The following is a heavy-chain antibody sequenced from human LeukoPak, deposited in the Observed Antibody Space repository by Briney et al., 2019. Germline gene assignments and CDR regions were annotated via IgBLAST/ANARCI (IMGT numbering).Heavy chain of an antibody. Sequence: PGGSLRLSCAASGFTFSSYAMSWVRQAPGKGLEWVSAISGSGGSTYYADSVKGRFTISRHNSKNTLYLQMNSLRAEDTAVYYCARVDRGSGSQPGQLYYYYYGMDVWGQGTTVTVSS. V-gene: IGHV3-23*01. CDR2: ISGSGGST. CDR3: ARVDRGSGSQPGQLYYYYYGMDV. CDR1: GFTFSSYA. D-gene: IGHD3-10*01. J-gene: IGHJ6*02.